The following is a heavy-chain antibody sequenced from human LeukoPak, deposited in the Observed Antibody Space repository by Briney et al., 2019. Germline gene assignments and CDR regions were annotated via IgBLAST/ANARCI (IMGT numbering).Heavy chain of an antibody. D-gene: IGHD2-2*01. Sequence: ASVKVSCKASGYTFTGYYMHWVRQAPGQGLEWMGWINPNSGGTNYAQKFQGRVTMTRDTSISPAYMELSRLRSDDTAVYYCAREEIVVPAASGDYWGQGTLVTVSS. V-gene: IGHV1-2*02. CDR3: AREEIVVPAASGDY. CDR1: GYTFTGYY. CDR2: INPNSGGT. J-gene: IGHJ4*02.